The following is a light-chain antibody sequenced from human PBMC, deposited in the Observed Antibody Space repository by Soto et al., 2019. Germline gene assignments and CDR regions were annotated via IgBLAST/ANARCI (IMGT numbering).Light chain of an antibody. CDR1: QRFSRN. J-gene: IGKJ5*01. V-gene: IGKV3D-15*02. CDR3: QQYYTLPLT. Sequence: DIVLMHYKETRSVSSGERSTLSCRASQRFSRNLARCQQKPGQARRLLMYGAFRRATGIPVRFSGSGSGTEFTLTISCLQSEDFTVYYCQQYYTLPLTFSQGTRLEIK. CDR2: GAF.